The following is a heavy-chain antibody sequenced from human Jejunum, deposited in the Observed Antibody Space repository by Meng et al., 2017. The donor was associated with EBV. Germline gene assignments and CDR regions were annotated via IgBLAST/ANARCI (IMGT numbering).Heavy chain of an antibody. CDR3: ARYFSKSGRYYADY. V-gene: IGHV3-72*01. J-gene: IGHJ4*02. D-gene: IGHD1-26*01. Sequence: ELQLVESGGGLVQPGGSLRLSCAASGFIFSDYYMDWVRQAPGKGLEWVGRSRNKVNTYSTEYAASVKGRFTISRDESKNSLYLQMNNLKTEDTAVYYCARYFSKSGRYYADYWGQGTLVTVSS. CDR1: GFIFSDYY. CDR2: SRNKVNTYST.